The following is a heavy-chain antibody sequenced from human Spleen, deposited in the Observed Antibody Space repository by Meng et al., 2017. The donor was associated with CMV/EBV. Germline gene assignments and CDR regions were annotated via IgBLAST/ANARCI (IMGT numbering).Heavy chain of an antibody. J-gene: IGHJ4*02. CDR2: IIPILGIA. CDR1: FSSYA. D-gene: IGHD3/OR15-3a*01. Sequence: FSSYAISWVRQAPGQGLEWMGGIIPILGIANYAQKFQGRVTITADKSASTAYMELSSLRSDDTAVYYCARSPLPTMERLLDWGVFESWGQGTLVTVSS. V-gene: IGHV1-69*10. CDR3: ARSPLPTMERLLDWGVFES.